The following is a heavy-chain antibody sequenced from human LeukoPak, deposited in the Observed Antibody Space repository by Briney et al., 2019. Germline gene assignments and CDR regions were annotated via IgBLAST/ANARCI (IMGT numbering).Heavy chain of an antibody. CDR2: INEDGTSA. CDR3: ARVPTNSYGFGQ. J-gene: IGHJ4*02. Sequence: GGSLRLSCAASGFDFSVYWMHWVRQAPGKGLVWVAHINEDGTSASHADSVKGRFTISRDNAKNTLYLQMNSLTVEDTAVYYCARVPTNSYGFGQWGQGSLVTVSS. D-gene: IGHD5-18*01. V-gene: IGHV3-74*01. CDR1: GFDFSVYW.